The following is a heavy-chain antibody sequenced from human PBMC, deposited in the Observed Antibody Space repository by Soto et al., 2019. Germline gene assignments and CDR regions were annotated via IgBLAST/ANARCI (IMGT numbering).Heavy chain of an antibody. CDR2: ISTSSSYT. V-gene: IGHV3-11*06. J-gene: IGHJ3*01. CDR1: GFTFSDSY. D-gene: IGHD5-18*01. CDR3: ARDVDTVMVSAFDL. Sequence: PGGSLRLSCAASGFTFSDSYMSWIRQAPGKGLEWVSYISTSSSYTDYADSVKGRFTTSRDNAKNSLYLQMNSLRAEDTAVYYCARDVDTVMVSAFDLWGQGTMVTVSS.